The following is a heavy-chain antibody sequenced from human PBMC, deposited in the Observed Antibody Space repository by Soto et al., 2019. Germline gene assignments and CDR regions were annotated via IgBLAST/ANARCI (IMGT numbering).Heavy chain of an antibody. J-gene: IGHJ5*02. CDR2: IRSKAYGGTT. Sequence: GGSLRLSCTASGFTFGDYAMSWFRQAPGKGLEWVGFIRSKAYGGTTEYAASVKGRFTISRDDSKSIAYLQMNSLKTEDTAVYYCHLETTVTTMSNWFDPWGQGTLVTVSS. V-gene: IGHV3-49*03. CDR3: HLETTVTTMSNWFDP. CDR1: GFTFGDYA. D-gene: IGHD4-4*01.